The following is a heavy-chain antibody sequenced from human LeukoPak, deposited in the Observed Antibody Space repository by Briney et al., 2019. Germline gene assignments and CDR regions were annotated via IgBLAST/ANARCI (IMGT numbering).Heavy chain of an antibody. D-gene: IGHD4-23*01. Sequence: SETLSLTCTVSRGSLSSYYWSWIRQPPGKGLEWIGEIYHSGSTNYNPSLKSRVTISVDESKNQFSLKLSSVTAADTAVYYCGREADGGKGPNLDYWGQGTLVTVST. J-gene: IGHJ4*02. CDR3: GREADGGKGPNLDY. CDR2: IYHSGST. CDR1: RGSLSSYY. V-gene: IGHV4-59*12.